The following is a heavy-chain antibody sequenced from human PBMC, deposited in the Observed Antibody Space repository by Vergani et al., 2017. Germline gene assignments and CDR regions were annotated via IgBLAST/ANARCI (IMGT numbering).Heavy chain of an antibody. CDR3: ARPAGDGYNYYYYGMDV. CDR2: ISAYNGNT. J-gene: IGHJ6*02. CDR1: SYTFTSYG. V-gene: IGHV1-18*01. D-gene: IGHD5-24*01. Sequence: QVQLVQSGAEVKKPGASVKVSCKASSYTFTSYGISWVRQAPGQGLEWMGWISAYNGNTNYAQKLQGRVTMTTDTSTSTAYMELRSLRSDDTAVYYCARPAGDGYNYYYYGMDVWGQGTTVTVSS.